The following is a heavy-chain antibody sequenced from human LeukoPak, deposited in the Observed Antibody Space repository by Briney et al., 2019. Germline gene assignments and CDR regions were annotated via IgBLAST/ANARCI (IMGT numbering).Heavy chain of an antibody. V-gene: IGHV3-30*01. D-gene: IGHD1-26*01. CDR3: ARGALGTTIGYFDY. J-gene: IGHJ4*02. Sequence: GGSLRLSCAASGFTFSSFVFHWVRQAPGKALEWVAVISFEGSNKNYADSVKGRFTISRDNSKNTLYLQMNSLRAEDTAVYYCARGALGTTIGYFDYWAQGTLVTVSS. CDR1: GFTFSSFV. CDR2: ISFEGSNK.